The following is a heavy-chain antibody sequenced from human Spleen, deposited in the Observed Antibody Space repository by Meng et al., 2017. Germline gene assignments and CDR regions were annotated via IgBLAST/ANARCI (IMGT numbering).Heavy chain of an antibody. V-gene: IGHV4-39*07. Sequence: HQPGSGPRLVKPSETLSLTCTVSGASVSSNSYSWAWIRQPPGKGLEWIGTMSYSGRTYYNPSLKSRDSVSVDTSTNHFSLRLTSLTVADTAVYFCATAPRESYGYGWFDSWGQGTLVTVSS. D-gene: IGHD3-16*01. J-gene: IGHJ5*01. CDR1: GASVSSNSYS. CDR2: MSYSGRT. CDR3: ATAPRESYGYGWFDS.